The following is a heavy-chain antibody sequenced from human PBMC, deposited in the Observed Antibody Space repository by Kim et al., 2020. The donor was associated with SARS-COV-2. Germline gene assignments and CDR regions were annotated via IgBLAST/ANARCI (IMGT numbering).Heavy chain of an antibody. CDR1: GFMFSGYD. CDR3: ATRPPCSGGICFGLDS. D-gene: IGHD2-15*01. J-gene: IGHJ4*02. Sequence: GGSLRLSCATSGFMFSGYDMHWVRQAPGKGLEWVAVISTDGSLKYYADSVRGRFTISRDNSKSSLYLQMNSLRPEDTAVYYCATRPPCSGGICFGLDSWGRGTLVPVSS. CDR2: ISTDGSLK. V-gene: IGHV3-30*03.